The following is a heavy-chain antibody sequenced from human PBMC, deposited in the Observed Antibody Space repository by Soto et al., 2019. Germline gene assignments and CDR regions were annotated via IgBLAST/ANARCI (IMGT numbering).Heavy chain of an antibody. D-gene: IGHD6-13*01. V-gene: IGHV3-30*18. CDR1: GFTFSSYG. CDR3: AKDRRAAAGTLDY. J-gene: IGHJ4*02. CDR2: ISYDGSNK. Sequence: GGSLRLSCAASGFTFSSYGMHWVRQAPGKGLEWVAVISYDGSNKYYADSVKGRFTISRDNSKNTLYLQMNSLRAEDTAVYYCAKDRRAAAGTLDYWGQGTLVTVSS.